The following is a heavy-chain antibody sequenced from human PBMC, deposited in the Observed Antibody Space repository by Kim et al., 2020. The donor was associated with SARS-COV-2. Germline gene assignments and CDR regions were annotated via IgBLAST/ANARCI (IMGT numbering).Heavy chain of an antibody. CDR3: ARDSSPKGMDV. J-gene: IGHJ6*02. D-gene: IGHD2-15*01. CDR2: A. V-gene: IGHV1-69*01. Sequence: ANYAQKFQGRVTITADESTSTAYMELSSLRSEDTAVYYCARDSSPKGMDVWGQGTTVTVSS.